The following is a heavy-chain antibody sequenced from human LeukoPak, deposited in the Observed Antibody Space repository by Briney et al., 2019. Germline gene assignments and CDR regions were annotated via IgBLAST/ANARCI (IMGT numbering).Heavy chain of an antibody. Sequence: SETLSLTCAVYGGSFSGYYWSWIRQPPGKGLEWIGEINHSGSTNYNPSLKGRVTISVGTSKNQFSLKLSSVTAADTAVYYCARGVTPYYFDYWGQGTLVTVSS. V-gene: IGHV4-34*01. CDR2: INHSGST. CDR1: GGSFSGYY. CDR3: ARGVTPYYFDY. J-gene: IGHJ4*02. D-gene: IGHD2-21*02.